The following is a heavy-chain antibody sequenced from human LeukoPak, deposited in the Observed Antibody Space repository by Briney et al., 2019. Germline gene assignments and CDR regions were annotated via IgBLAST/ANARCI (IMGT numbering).Heavy chain of an antibody. V-gene: IGHV1-2*02. J-gene: IGHJ4*02. CDR3: ARIYYDSSGKTRFDY. CDR1: GYTFTGYY. Sequence: PGASVKVSCKASGYTFTGYYMHWVRQAPGQGLEWMGWINPNSGGTNYAQKFQGRVTMTRDTSISTAYMELSRLRSDDTAVYYCARIYYDSSGKTRFDYWGQGTLVTVSS. D-gene: IGHD3-22*01. CDR2: INPNSGGT.